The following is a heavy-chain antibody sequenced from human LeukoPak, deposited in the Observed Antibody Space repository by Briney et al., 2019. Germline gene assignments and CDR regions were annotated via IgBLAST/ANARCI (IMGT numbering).Heavy chain of an antibody. CDR1: GFTFSTYS. Sequence: GGSLRLSCAASGFTFSTYSMNGVRQAPGKGLEWVSSISSGSSYIYDADSVKGRFTISRDNAKNSLYLQMNSLRAEDTAVYYCARSYYYGSGSYSAPDYWGQGTLVTVSS. D-gene: IGHD3-10*01. CDR3: ARSYYYGSGSYSAPDY. CDR2: ISSGSSYI. V-gene: IGHV3-21*01. J-gene: IGHJ4*02.